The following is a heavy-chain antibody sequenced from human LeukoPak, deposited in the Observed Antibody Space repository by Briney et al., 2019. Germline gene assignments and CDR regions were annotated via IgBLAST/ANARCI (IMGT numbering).Heavy chain of an antibody. D-gene: IGHD1-26*01. Sequence: SETLSLTCTVSGGSISSYYWSWIRQPAGKGLEWIGRIYTSGSTNYNPSLKRRVTMSVDTSKNQFSLKLSSVTAADTAVYYCARDQGWELPNWFDPWGQGTLVTVSS. CDR2: IYTSGST. CDR3: ARDQGWELPNWFDP. CDR1: GGSISSYY. V-gene: IGHV4-4*07. J-gene: IGHJ5*02.